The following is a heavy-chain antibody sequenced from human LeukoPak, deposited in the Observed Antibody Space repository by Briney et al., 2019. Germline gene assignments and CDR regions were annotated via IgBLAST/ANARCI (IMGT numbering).Heavy chain of an antibody. D-gene: IGHD6-13*01. CDR1: GFTFSSYG. Sequence: GGSLRLSCAASGFTFSSYGMHWVRQAPGKGLEWVAVISYDGSNKYYADSVKGRFTISRDNSKNTLYLQMNSLRAEDTAVYYCAGTLGYSSSWYGNYWGQGTLVTVSS. CDR2: ISYDGSNK. V-gene: IGHV3-30*03. J-gene: IGHJ4*02. CDR3: AGTLGYSSSWYGNY.